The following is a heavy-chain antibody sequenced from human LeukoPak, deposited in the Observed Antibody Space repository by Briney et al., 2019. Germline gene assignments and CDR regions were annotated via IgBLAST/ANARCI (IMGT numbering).Heavy chain of an antibody. V-gene: IGHV3-9*01. CDR2: ISWNSGSI. Sequence: PGGSLRLSCAASGFTFDDYAMHWVRQAPGKGLEWVSGISWNSGSIGYADSVKGRFTISRDNAKNSLYLQMNSLRAEDTALYYCAKGVVTATPDAFDIWGQGTMVTVSS. CDR1: GFTFDDYA. CDR3: AKGVVTATPDAFDI. J-gene: IGHJ3*02. D-gene: IGHD2-21*02.